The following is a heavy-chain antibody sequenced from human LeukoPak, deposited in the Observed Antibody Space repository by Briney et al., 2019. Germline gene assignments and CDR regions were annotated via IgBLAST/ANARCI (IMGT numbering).Heavy chain of an antibody. CDR3: ARVGTTGATADN. CDR2: INPRGGST. J-gene: IGHJ4*02. D-gene: IGHD1/OR15-1a*01. CDR1: GYIFTTYF. V-gene: IGHV1-46*01. Sequence: ASVKASCKASGYIFTTYFMHWLRQAPGQGPEWMGIINPRGGSTDYAQKFQGRVTMTSDTSTSTVYMELKSLRSEDTAVYFCARVGTTGATADNWGQGTLVTVSS.